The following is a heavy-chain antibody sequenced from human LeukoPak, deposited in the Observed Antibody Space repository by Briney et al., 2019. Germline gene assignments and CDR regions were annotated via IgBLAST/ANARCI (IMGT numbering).Heavy chain of an antibody. J-gene: IGHJ4*02. CDR3: AKGGEMRTFFFDS. Sequence: GGSLRLSCSTPVFTFTNYAMPSVRQAPGKGLEWVSIIYYDGDTSYADSVKGRFSISRDISQNTLYLQMSSLRADDTAICYWAKGGEMRTFFFDSWGQGSLVTVSS. V-gene: IGHV3-NL1*01. CDR1: VFTFTNYA. D-gene: IGHD3-16*01. CDR2: IYYDGDT.